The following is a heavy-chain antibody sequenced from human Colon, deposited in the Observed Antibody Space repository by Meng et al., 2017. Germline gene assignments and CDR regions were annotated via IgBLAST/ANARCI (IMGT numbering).Heavy chain of an antibody. CDR2: ISGSVSHNYNA. J-gene: IGHJ1*01. V-gene: IGHV4-39*07. CDR3: ARDDLSDWALQGTYEH. CDR1: GGPISSSSHY. Sequence: SETLSPTCTVFGGPISSSSHYWAWIRQAPGKGLEYIGSISGSVSHNYNAYYNPSLKSRATISLDASKNQFSLNLRSVTAADTAVYYCARDDLSDWALQGTYEHWGQGTLVTVSS. D-gene: IGHD1/OR15-1a*01.